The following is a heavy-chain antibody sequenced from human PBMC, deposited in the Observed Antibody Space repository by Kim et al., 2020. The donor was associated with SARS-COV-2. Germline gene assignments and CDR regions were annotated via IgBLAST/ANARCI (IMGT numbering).Heavy chain of an antibody. J-gene: IGHJ6*02. V-gene: IGHV3-13*04. Sequence: GGSLRLSCAASGFTFGGHDMHWVRQGTGKGLEWVSAIDTGGGGYYEDSEKGRFIISRDNGKNSLYLQMDSLRAGDTAVYYCARGIHLSLVVDVWGQGTTVIVSS. CDR3: ARGIHLSLVVDV. CDR1: GFTFGGHD. CDR2: IDTGGGG. D-gene: IGHD3-16*02.